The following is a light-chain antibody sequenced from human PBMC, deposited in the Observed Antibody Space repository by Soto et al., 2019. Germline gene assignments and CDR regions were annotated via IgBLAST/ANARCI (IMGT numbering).Light chain of an antibody. CDR2: AAS. CDR3: QQSYSTPLWT. Sequence: DIQMTQSPSSLSASVGDRVTITCRASQNINTYLNWYQHKPGKAPKLLISAASSLQSGVPSRFSGSGSGTDFTLTISSLQPEDFATYFCQQSYSTPLWTFGQGTKVDIK. J-gene: IGKJ1*01. V-gene: IGKV1-39*01. CDR1: QNINTY.